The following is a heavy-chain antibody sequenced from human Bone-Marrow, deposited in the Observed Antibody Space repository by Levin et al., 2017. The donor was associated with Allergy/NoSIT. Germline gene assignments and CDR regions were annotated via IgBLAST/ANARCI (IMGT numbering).Heavy chain of an antibody. CDR1: GGSIDGTSYY. V-gene: IGHV4-39*01. CDR3: AKNSSGLLFDH. D-gene: IGHD3-22*01. J-gene: IGHJ4*02. CDR2: IYYSGST. Sequence: GSLRLSCSVSGGSIDGTSYYWGWIRQPPGKGLEWIASIYYSGSTHYNPSLKSRVTISVDTSKNQFSLKVKYVSAADTAVYYCAKNSSGLLFDHWGQGTLVTVSS.